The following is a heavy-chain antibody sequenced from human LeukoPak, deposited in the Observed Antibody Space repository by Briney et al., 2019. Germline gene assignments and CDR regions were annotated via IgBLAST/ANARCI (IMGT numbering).Heavy chain of an antibody. CDR2: INAGNGNT. CDR1: GYTFTSYA. D-gene: IGHD3-10*01. V-gene: IGHV1-3*01. CDR3: ARDPTRGSGSYSWFDP. J-gene: IGHJ5*02. Sequence: ASVKVSCKASGYTFTSYAMHWVRQAPGQRLEWMGWINAGNGNTKYSQKFQGRVTITRDTSASTAYMELSSLRSEDTAVYYCARDPTRGSGSYSWFDPRGQGTLVTVSS.